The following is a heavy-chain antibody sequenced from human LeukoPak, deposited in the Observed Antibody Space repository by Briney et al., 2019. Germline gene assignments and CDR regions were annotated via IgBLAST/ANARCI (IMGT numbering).Heavy chain of an antibody. CDR3: ARGGPPGYYYDYYMDV. Sequence: SETLSLTCTVSGGSISSYYWSWIRQPPGKGLEWIGYIYYSGSTNYNPSLKSRVTISVDTSKNQFSLKMSSVTAADTAVYFCARGGPPGYYYDYYMDVWGKGTTVTISS. CDR1: GGSISSYY. CDR2: IYYSGST. V-gene: IGHV4-59*01. J-gene: IGHJ6*03.